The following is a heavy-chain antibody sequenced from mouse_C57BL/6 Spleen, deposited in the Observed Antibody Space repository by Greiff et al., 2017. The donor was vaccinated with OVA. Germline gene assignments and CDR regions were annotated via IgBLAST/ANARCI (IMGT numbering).Heavy chain of an antibody. CDR3: ARGALRGYFDD. CDR2: IYPSDSET. Sequence: VQLQQPGAELVRPGSSVKLSCKASGYTFTSYWMDWVKQRPGQGLEWIGNIYPSDSETHYNQKFKDKATLTVDKSSSTAYMQLSSLTSEDSAVYYCARGALRGYFDDWGQGTTLTVSS. V-gene: IGHV1-61*01. CDR1: GYTFTSYW. J-gene: IGHJ2*01.